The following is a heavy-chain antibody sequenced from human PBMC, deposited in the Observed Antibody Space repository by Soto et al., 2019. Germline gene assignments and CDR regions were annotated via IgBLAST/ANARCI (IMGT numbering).Heavy chain of an antibody. V-gene: IGHV1-69*13. D-gene: IGHD5-18*01. CDR2: IIPIFGTA. Sequence: ASVKVSCKASGGTFSSYAISWVRQAPGQGLEWMGGIIPIFGTANYAQKFQGRVTITADESTSTAYMELSSLRSEDTAVYYCARDGSKGYSYFYGMDVWGQGTTVTVSS. J-gene: IGHJ6*02. CDR3: ARDGSKGYSYFYGMDV. CDR1: GGTFSSYA.